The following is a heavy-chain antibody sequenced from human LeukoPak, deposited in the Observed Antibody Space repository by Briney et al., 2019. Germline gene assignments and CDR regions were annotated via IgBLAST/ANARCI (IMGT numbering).Heavy chain of an antibody. CDR3: ARDKPVVVAATQYPDAFDI. D-gene: IGHD2-15*01. J-gene: IGHJ3*02. CDR1: GYTFTSYY. CDR2: INPSGGST. Sequence: ASVNVSCRASGYTFTSYYMHWVRQAPGKGVEWMGIINPSGGSTNYTHKFQVTVTMTRDMSTSTVYMELSSLTSEDTAVYYCARDKPVVVAATQYPDAFDIWGQGTMVTVSS. V-gene: IGHV1-46*01.